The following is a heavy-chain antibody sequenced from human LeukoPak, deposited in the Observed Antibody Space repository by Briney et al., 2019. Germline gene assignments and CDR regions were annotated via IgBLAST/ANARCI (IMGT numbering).Heavy chain of an antibody. Sequence: GGSLRLSCAASGFTFSNYGMHWVRQAPGKGLEWVAIIWYDGSNKHYADSVKGRFTISRDNSKNTLYLEMNSLRVEDTAVYYCARSYYYDRSAGGWFDPWGQGTLVTVSS. J-gene: IGHJ5*02. V-gene: IGHV3-33*01. CDR2: IWYDGSNK. CDR3: ARSYYYDRSAGGWFDP. D-gene: IGHD3-22*01. CDR1: GFTFSNYG.